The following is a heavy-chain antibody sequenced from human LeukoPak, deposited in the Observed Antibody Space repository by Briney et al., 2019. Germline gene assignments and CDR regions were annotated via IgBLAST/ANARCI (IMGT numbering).Heavy chain of an antibody. CDR3: ARDNRGSGSYHDAFDI. CDR2: XYYSGST. J-gene: IGHJ3*02. CDR1: GGSISSYY. D-gene: IGHD1-26*01. Sequence: SETLSLTCTVSGGSISSYYWSWIRQPPGKGLXXXXXXYYSGSTNYNPSLKSRVTISVDTSKNQFSLKLSSVTVADTAVYYCARDNRGSGSYHDAFDIWGQGTMVTVSS. V-gene: IGHV4-59*01.